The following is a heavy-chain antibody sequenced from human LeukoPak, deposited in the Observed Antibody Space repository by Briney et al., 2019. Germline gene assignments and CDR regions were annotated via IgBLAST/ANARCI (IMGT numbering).Heavy chain of an antibody. Sequence: SETLSLTCTVSGGSISSGGYYWSWIRQHPGKGLEWIGYIYYSGSTYYNPSLKSRVTISVHTSKNQFSLKLSSVPAADTAVYYCARGSGYYTYFDYWGQGTLVTVSS. J-gene: IGHJ4*02. CDR2: IYYSGST. V-gene: IGHV4-31*03. CDR3: ARGSGYYTYFDY. D-gene: IGHD3-3*01. CDR1: GGSISSGGYY.